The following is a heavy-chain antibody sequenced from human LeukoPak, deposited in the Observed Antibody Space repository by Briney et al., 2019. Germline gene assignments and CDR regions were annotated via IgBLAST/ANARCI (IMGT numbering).Heavy chain of an antibody. CDR3: ARDGPLVGATPYYYYGMDV. Sequence: KPSVTLSLTCTVSGGSISSYYWSWIRQPAGKGLEWIGRIYTSGSTNYNPSLKSRVTMSVDTSKNQFSLKLSSVTAADTAVYYCARDGPLVGATPYYYYGMDVWGQGTTVTVSS. CDR2: IYTSGST. D-gene: IGHD1-26*01. V-gene: IGHV4-4*07. CDR1: GGSISSYY. J-gene: IGHJ6*02.